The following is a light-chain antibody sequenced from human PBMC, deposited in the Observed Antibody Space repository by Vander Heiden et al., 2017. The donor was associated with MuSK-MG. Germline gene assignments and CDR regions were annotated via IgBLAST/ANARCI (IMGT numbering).Light chain of an antibody. CDR1: SSDGGGYTY. J-gene: IGLJ2*01. CDR2: DVS. CDR3: CSYAGSYPVV. V-gene: IGLV2-11*01. Sequence: QSALTQPRSVSGSAGQSVTISCTGTSSDGGGYTYVSWYQQHQGKAPKLMIYDVSKRPSGVPDRFSGSKSGNTASLTISGLQAEDEADYYCCSYAGSYPVVFGGGTKLTVL.